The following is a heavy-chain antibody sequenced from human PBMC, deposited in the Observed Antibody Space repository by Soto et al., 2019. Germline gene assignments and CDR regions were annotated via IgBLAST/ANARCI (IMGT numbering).Heavy chain of an antibody. CDR3: ARGGIAVYYFDY. CDR1: GFTVSSNY. J-gene: IGHJ4*02. CDR2: IYSGGST. Sequence: EVQLVESGGGLVQPGGSLRLSCAASGFTVSSNYMSWVRQAPGKGLEWVSVIYSGGSTYYADAVKGRFTISRHNSKNTLYLQMNSLRADDTAVYDCARGGIAVYYFDYWGQGTLVTVSS. V-gene: IGHV3-53*04. D-gene: IGHD6-19*01.